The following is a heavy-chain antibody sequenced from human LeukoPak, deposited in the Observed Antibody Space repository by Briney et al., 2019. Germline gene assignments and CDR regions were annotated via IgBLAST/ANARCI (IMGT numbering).Heavy chain of an antibody. D-gene: IGHD6-13*01. Sequence: PSETLSLTCTVSGGSISSSSYYWGWIRQPPGKGLEWIGSIYYSGSTYYNPSLKSRVTISVDTSKNQFSLKLSSVTAADTAVHYCARYLNSAAGTGYGDYWGQGTLVTVSS. CDR2: IYYSGST. CDR3: ARYLNSAAGTGYGDY. J-gene: IGHJ4*02. CDR1: GGSISSSSYY. V-gene: IGHV4-39*01.